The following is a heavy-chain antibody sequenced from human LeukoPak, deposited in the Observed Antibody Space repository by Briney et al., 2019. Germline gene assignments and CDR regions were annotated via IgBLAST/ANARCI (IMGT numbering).Heavy chain of an antibody. CDR2: INYHGSDK. V-gene: IGHV3-7*01. CDR1: GFTFSDYW. J-gene: IGHJ4*02. CDR3: TRGDPDY. D-gene: IGHD2-21*02. Sequence: GGSLRLSCAASGFTFSDYWMRWVRQAPGKGLEWVANINYHGSDKYLVDSVKGRFTISRDNAKNSLFLQMNSLTDEDTAVYYCTRGDPDYWGQGTLVTVSS.